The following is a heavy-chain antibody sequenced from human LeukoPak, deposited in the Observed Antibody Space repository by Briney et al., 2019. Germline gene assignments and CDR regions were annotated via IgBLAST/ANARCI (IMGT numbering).Heavy chain of an antibody. J-gene: IGHJ4*02. CDR3: ARGYSGYDFSSGVFDY. Sequence: SETLSLTCTVSGGSISSSSYYWGWIRQPPGKGLEWIGSIYYSGSTYYNPSLKSRVTISVDTSKNQFSLKLSSVTAADTAAYYCARGYSGYDFSSGVFDYWGQGTLVTVSS. V-gene: IGHV4-39*01. D-gene: IGHD5-12*01. CDR1: GGSISSSSYY. CDR2: IYYSGST.